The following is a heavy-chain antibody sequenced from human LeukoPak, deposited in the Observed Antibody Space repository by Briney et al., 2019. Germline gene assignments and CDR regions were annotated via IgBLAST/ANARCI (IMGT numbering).Heavy chain of an antibody. V-gene: IGHV4-59*01. CDR1: GGSISSYY. CDR3: ARGDDYEGYFDY. J-gene: IGHJ4*02. D-gene: IGHD4-17*01. CDR2: IYYSGST. Sequence: SETLSLTCTVSGGSISSYYWSWIRQPPGKRLEWIGYIYYSGSTNYNPSLKSRVTISVDTSKNQFSLKLSSVTAADTAVYYCARGDDYEGYFDYWGQGTLVTVSS.